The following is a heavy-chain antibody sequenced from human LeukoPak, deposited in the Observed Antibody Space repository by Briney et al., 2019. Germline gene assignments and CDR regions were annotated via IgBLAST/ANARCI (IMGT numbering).Heavy chain of an antibody. J-gene: IGHJ4*02. CDR2: IYYSGGT. V-gene: IGHV4-59*08. CDR1: GGSISGYY. CDR3: ARLRNKDDTSGYYPFDY. Sequence: SETLSLTCTVSGGSISGYYWSWIRQPPGKGLEWIGYIYYSGGTNYNPSLKSRVTILVDTSKNQFSLKLSSVTAADTAVYHCARLRNKDDTSGYYPFDYWGQGTLVTVSS. D-gene: IGHD3-22*01.